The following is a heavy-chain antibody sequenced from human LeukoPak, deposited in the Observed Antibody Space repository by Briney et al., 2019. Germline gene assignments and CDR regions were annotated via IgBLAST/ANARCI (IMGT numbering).Heavy chain of an antibody. CDR3: ARVRHCGGDCYKEFDY. Sequence: SETLSLTCTVSGGSIPSGGYYWSWIRQHPGKGLEWIGYIYFSGSTYYNPSLKSRVTISVDTSKNQFFLKLSSVTAADAAVYYCARVRHCGGDCYKEFDYWGQGTLVTVSS. V-gene: IGHV4-31*03. CDR1: GGSIPSGGYY. J-gene: IGHJ4*02. CDR2: IYFSGST. D-gene: IGHD2-21*02.